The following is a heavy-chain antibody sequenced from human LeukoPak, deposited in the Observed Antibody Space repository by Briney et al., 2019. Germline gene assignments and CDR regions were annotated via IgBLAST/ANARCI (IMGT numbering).Heavy chain of an antibody. CDR3: ARAGIVDAFDI. Sequence: GGSLRLSCAASGFTFSSYWMSWVRQAPGKGLEWVANIKQDGSEKCYVDSVKGRFTISRDNAKNSLYLQMNSLRAEDTAVYYCARAGIVDAFDIWGQGTMVTVSS. D-gene: IGHD3-22*01. J-gene: IGHJ3*02. CDR1: GFTFSSYW. V-gene: IGHV3-7*05. CDR2: IKQDGSEK.